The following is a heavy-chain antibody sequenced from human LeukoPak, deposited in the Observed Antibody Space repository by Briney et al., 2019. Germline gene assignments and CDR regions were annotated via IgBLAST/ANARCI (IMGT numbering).Heavy chain of an antibody. J-gene: IGHJ4*02. Sequence: GGSLRLSCAASGFTFSSYWMSWVRQAPGKGLEWVANIKQDGSEKYYVDSVKGRFTISRDNAKNSLYLQMNSLRAEDTAVYYCARERYFDWLLRDFDYWGQGTLVTVSS. CDR2: IKQDGSEK. V-gene: IGHV3-7*01. CDR1: GFTFSSYW. CDR3: ARERYFDWLLRDFDY. D-gene: IGHD3-9*01.